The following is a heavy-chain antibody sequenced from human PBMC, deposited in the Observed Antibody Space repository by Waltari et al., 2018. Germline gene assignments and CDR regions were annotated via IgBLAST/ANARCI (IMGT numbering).Heavy chain of an antibody. CDR2: INPNSGGT. Sequence: QVQLEQSGAEVQKPGASVKVSCKASGYTFTGHYIQWVRQAPGQGLEWMGWINPNSGGTNSAQKLQGRVTMTRDTSITTAYMELSSLKPDDTAVYFCARDVLTVDGSSYYFDYWGQGTLVTVSS. CDR3: ARDVLTVDGSSYYFDY. CDR1: GYTFTGHY. D-gene: IGHD6-19*01. V-gene: IGHV1-2*02. J-gene: IGHJ4*02.